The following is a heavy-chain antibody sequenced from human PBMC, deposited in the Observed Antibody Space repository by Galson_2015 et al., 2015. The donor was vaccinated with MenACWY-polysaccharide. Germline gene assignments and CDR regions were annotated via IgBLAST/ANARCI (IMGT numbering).Heavy chain of an antibody. CDR3: ARILYY. J-gene: IGHJ4*02. CDR1: GFTIRNYW. CDR2: IKQDGSEK. Sequence: SLRLSCAVSGFTIRNYWMYWVRQAPGKGLEWVANIKQDGSEKNYVGSVKGRFTISRDNAKNTLYLQMNSLRVEDTAVYYCARILYYWGQGTLVTVSP. V-gene: IGHV3-7*01.